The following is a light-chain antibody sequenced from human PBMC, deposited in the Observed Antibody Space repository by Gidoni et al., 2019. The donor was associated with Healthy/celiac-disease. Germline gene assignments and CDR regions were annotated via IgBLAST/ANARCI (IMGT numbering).Light chain of an antibody. J-gene: IGKJ1*01. Sequence: DIQMTQSPSTLSASVGDRVTITCRASQSISSWLAWYQPQPGQAPKLLIYKASSLESGVTSRFSGSGSGTEFTLTISSLQPDDFATYYCQQYNSYPWTFGQGTKVEIK. V-gene: IGKV1-5*03. CDR3: QQYNSYPWT. CDR1: QSISSW. CDR2: KAS.